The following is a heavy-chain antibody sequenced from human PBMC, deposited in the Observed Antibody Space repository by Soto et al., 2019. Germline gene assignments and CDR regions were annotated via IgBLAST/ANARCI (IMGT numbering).Heavy chain of an antibody. CDR2: ISGNGVT. CDR1: GFTFTAYD. V-gene: IGHV3-48*01. Sequence: EVQLVESGGGLVQPGGSLRLSCTTSGFTFTAYDMNWVRQAPGKGLEWLSLISGNGVTYYADSVKGRFTISRESAKSSLYLQMNSLRTDDTAVYYCATRSAVTIPFDSWGQGTLVTVSS. J-gene: IGHJ4*02. D-gene: IGHD3-3*01. CDR3: ATRSAVTIPFDS.